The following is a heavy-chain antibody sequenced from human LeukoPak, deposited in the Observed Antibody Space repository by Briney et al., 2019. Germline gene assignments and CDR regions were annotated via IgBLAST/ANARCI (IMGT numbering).Heavy chain of an antibody. V-gene: IGHV4-4*07. CDR3: ARIMSVAAESGWFDP. Sequence: SETLSLTCSVSGGSLSGYYWTWIRQPAGKGLEWIGRIHTSGSTTYRPSLKSRVSMSIDTSKSQFTLRLRSVTTADMAVYYCARIMSVAAESGWFDPWGQGILVTVSS. CDR1: GGSLSGYY. D-gene: IGHD6-19*01. CDR2: IHTSGST. J-gene: IGHJ5*02.